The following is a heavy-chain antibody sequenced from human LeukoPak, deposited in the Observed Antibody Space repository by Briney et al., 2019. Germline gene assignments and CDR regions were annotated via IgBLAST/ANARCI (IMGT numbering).Heavy chain of an antibody. CDR2: INPSGGST. V-gene: IGHV1-46*01. CDR3: ARDPRGGPYYDILTGSRTYNWFDP. D-gene: IGHD3-9*01. CDR1: GYTFTSYY. J-gene: IGHJ5*02. Sequence: GASVKVSCKASGYTFTSYYMHWVRQAPGQGLEWMGIINPSGGSTSYAQKFQGRVTMTRDMSTSTVYMELSSLRSEDTAVYYCARDPRGGPYYDILTGSRTYNWFDPWGQGTLVTVSS.